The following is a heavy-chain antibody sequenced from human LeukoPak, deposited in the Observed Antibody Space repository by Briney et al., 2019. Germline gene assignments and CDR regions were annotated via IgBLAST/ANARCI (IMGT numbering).Heavy chain of an antibody. CDR2: IYYSGST. CDR1: GGSISSSSYY. Sequence: SETLSLTCTVSGGSISSSSYYWGWIRQPPGKGLEWIGSIYYSGSTYYNPSLKSRVTISVDTSKNQFSLKLSSVTAADTAVYYCARGYSSGLQVDAFDIWGQGTMVTVSS. V-gene: IGHV4-39*07. CDR3: ARGYSSGLQVDAFDI. D-gene: IGHD6-19*01. J-gene: IGHJ3*02.